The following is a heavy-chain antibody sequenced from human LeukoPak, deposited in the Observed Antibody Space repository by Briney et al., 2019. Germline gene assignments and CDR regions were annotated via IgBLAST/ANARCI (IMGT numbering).Heavy chain of an antibody. CDR3: GRGHPVVPAAVPDN. D-gene: IGHD2-2*01. V-gene: IGHV1-2*02. Sequence: GASVKDSCKASGYIFTDYYMHWVRQAPGQGLEWMGWINSNSGGTNYAQKFQGRVTMTRDTSISTAYMELNRLTSDDTAVYYCGRGHPVVPAAVPDNWGQGTLVTVSS. CDR1: GYIFTDYY. CDR2: INSNSGGT. J-gene: IGHJ4*02.